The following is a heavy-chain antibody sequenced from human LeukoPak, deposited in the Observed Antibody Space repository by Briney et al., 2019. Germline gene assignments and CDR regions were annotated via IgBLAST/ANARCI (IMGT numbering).Heavy chain of an antibody. CDR2: ISAYNGNT. J-gene: IGHJ4*02. D-gene: IGHD5-18*01. Sequence: ASVKVSCKASGYTFTSYGISWVRQAPGQGLEWMGWISAYNGNTNYAQKLQGRVTMTTDTSTSTAYMELSSLKSEDTAVYYCVRWADTPFDYWGQGTLVTVSS. CDR1: GYTFTSYG. CDR3: VRWADTPFDY. V-gene: IGHV1-18*04.